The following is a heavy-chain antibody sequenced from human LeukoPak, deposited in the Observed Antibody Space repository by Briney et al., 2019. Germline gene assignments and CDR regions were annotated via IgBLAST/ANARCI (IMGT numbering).Heavy chain of an antibody. J-gene: IGHJ6*04. D-gene: IGHD6-6*01. Sequence: SVKVSCKASGGTFSSYAISWVRQAPGQGLEWMGGIIPIFGTANYAQKFQGRVTITTDESTNTAYMELSSLRSEDTAVYYCVAESIAARPVWGKGTTVTVSS. CDR1: GGTFSSYA. CDR3: VAESIAARPV. CDR2: IIPIFGTA. V-gene: IGHV1-69*05.